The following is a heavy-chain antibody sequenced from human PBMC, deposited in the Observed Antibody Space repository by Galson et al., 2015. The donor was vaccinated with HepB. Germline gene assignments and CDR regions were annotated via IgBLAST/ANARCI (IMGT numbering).Heavy chain of an antibody. CDR1: GGTFSSYA. Sequence: SCKASGGTFSSYAISWVRQAPGQGLEWMGGIIPIFGTANYAQKFQGRVTITADESTSTAYMELSSLRSEDTAVYYCARAEEMATYMDVWGKGTTVTVSS. J-gene: IGHJ6*03. V-gene: IGHV1-69*01. D-gene: IGHD5-24*01. CDR3: ARAEEMATYMDV. CDR2: IIPIFGTA.